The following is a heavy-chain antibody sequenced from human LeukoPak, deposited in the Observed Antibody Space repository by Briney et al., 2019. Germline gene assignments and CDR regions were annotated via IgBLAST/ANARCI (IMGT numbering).Heavy chain of an antibody. CDR3: ARDESRHSSSWYRN. V-gene: IGHV3-21*01. CDR1: GFTFSSYS. J-gene: IGHJ4*02. D-gene: IGHD6-13*01. Sequence: GGSLRLSCAASGFTFSSYSMNWVRQAPGKGLEWVSAITRSSTYMNYADSLKGRFTISRDNAKNSLYLQMNSLRAEDTAVYYCARDESRHSSSWYRNWGQGTLVTVSS. CDR2: ITRSSTYM.